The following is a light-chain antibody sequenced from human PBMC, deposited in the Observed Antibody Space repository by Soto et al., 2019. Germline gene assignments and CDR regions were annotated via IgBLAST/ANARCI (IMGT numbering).Light chain of an antibody. CDR1: QSVSSY. V-gene: IGKV3-11*01. CDR2: DAS. Sequence: EIVLTQSPATLSLSPGERATLSFRASQSVSSYLAWYQQKPGQAPRLLIYDASNSATGIPARFSGSGSGTDFTLAIRGLEPEDFAVYYCQQRSNWPPFTFGPGTKVYIK. CDR3: QQRSNWPPFT. J-gene: IGKJ3*01.